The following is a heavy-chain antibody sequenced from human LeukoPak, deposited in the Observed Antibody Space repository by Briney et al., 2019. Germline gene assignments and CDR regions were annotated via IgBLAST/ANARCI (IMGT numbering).Heavy chain of an antibody. CDR2: IYYSGST. CDR1: GGSISGSSYY. V-gene: IGHV4-39*07. J-gene: IGHJ6*03. Sequence: PSGTLSLTCTVSGGSISGSSYYWGWIRQPPGKGLGWIGSIYYSGSTYYNPSLKSRVTISVDTSKNQFSLKLSSVTAADTAVYYCAREEDRYYYYMDVWGKGTTVTVSS. CDR3: AREEDRYYYYMDV.